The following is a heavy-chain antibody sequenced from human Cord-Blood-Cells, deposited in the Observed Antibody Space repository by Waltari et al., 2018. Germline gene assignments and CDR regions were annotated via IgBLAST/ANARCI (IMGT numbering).Heavy chain of an antibody. CDR3: ARPLQAAAPQDAFDI. D-gene: IGHD6-13*01. Sequence: QVQLQQWGAGLLKPSETLSLTCAVYGGSSSGYYCSWLRQPPGKGLEWIGEINHSGSTNYNPSLKSRVTISVDTSKNQFSLKLSSVTAADTAVYYCARPLQAAAPQDAFDIWGQGTMVTVSS. V-gene: IGHV4-34*01. J-gene: IGHJ3*02. CDR1: GGSSSGYY. CDR2: INHSGST.